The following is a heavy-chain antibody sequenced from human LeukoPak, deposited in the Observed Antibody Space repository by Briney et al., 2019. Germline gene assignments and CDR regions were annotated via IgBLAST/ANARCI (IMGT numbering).Heavy chain of an antibody. CDR3: AREGAGSYYSFDY. CDR1: GYTFTNFG. J-gene: IGHJ4*02. D-gene: IGHD1-26*01. Sequence: ASVKVSCKASGYTFTNFGISWVRQAPGQGLEWMGRINPNSGGTNYAQKFQGRVTMTRDTSISTAYMELSRLRSDDTAVYYCAREGAGSYYSFDYWGQGTLVTVSS. CDR2: INPNSGGT. V-gene: IGHV1-2*06.